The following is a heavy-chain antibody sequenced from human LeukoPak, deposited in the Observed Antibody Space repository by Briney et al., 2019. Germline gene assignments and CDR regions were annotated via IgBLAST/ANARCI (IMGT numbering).Heavy chain of an antibody. CDR2: ISSSDTYI. J-gene: IGHJ4*02. D-gene: IGHD6-19*01. V-gene: IGHV3-21*01. CDR1: GFTFSSYS. CDR3: ARVIAVAAFDY. Sequence: GGSLRLSCAASGFTFSSYSMNWVRQAPGKGLECVASISSSDTYIYHADSVKGRFTISRDNAKNSLYLQMNSLRVEDTAVYYCARVIAVAAFDYWGQGTLVTVSS.